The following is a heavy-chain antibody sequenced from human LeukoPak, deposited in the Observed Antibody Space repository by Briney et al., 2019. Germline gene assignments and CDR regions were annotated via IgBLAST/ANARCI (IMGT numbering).Heavy chain of an antibody. D-gene: IGHD3-22*01. CDR2: ISWNSGSI. J-gene: IGHJ4*02. CDR1: GFTFDDYA. V-gene: IGHV3-9*01. Sequence: PGGSLRLSCAASGFTFDDYAMHWVRQAPGKGLEWVSGISWNSGSIGYAGSVKGRFTISRDNAKNSLYLQMNSLRAEDTALYYCAKGTYYDDSSGYYYSYYFDYWGQGTLVTVSS. CDR3: AKGTYYDDSSGYYYSYYFDY.